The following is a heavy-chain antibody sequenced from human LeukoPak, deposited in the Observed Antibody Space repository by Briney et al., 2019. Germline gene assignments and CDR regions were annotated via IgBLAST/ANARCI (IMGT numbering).Heavy chain of an antibody. CDR1: GFTFSSYW. CDR3: AKDMRSGYGDYRL. D-gene: IGHD4-17*01. J-gene: IGHJ4*02. CDR2: IKQDGSEK. Sequence: GGSLRLSCAASGFTFSSYWMSWVRQAPGKGLEWVANIKQDGSEKYYVDSVKGRFTISRDNFKNTLYLQMNSLRAEDTAVYYCAKDMRSGYGDYRLWGQGTLVTVSS. V-gene: IGHV3-7*03.